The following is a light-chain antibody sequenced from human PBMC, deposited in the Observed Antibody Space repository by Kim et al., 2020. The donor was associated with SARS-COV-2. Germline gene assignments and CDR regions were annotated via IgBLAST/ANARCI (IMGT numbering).Light chain of an antibody. V-gene: IGKV3-20*01. CDR1: HIVSGSH. CDR2: AAS. Sequence: LSPGERATLSCRASHIVSGSHLAWYQQKPGQAPRLLIYAASRRATGIPDRVSGSGSGTDFTLTISRLEPEDFAVYYCQQYVSSPYSFRLGTKLEI. CDR3: QQYVSSPYS. J-gene: IGKJ2*03.